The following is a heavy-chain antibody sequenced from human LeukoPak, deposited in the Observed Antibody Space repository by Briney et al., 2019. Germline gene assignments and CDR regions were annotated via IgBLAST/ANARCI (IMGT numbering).Heavy chain of an antibody. CDR1: GYTFTSHY. V-gene: IGHV1-46*01. D-gene: IGHD6-19*01. CDR2: INPSGGST. Sequence: ASVKVSCKASGYTFTSHYMHWVRQAPGQGLEWMGIINPSGGSTSYAQKFQGRVTMTRDMSTSTVYMELSSLRSEDTAVYYCARDLHGSGWYWGSYYFDYWGQGTLVTVSS. J-gene: IGHJ4*02. CDR3: ARDLHGSGWYWGSYYFDY.